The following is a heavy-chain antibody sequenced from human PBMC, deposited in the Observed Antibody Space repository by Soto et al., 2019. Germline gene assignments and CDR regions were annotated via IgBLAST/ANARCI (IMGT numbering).Heavy chain of an antibody. Sequence: PGGSLRLSCAASGFTFSNYGMHWVRQGPGKGLEWVAVISYDGNNKYYAESVKGRLTISRDNSNNTLYLQMSSLRPEDTAVYYCAKVQSSRFLEWMYGMDVWGQGTTVTVSS. D-gene: IGHD3-3*01. V-gene: IGHV3-30*18. CDR1: GFTFSNYG. CDR3: AKVQSSRFLEWMYGMDV. CDR2: ISYDGNNK. J-gene: IGHJ6*02.